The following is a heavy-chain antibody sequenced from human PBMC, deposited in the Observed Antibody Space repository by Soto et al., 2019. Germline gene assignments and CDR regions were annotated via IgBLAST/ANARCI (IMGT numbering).Heavy chain of an antibody. V-gene: IGHV4-59*01. CDR2: IYYSGST. CDR3: AKDIRLSYYYYMDV. D-gene: IGHD6-25*01. J-gene: IGHJ6*03. CDR1: GGSISSYY. Sequence: SETLSLTCTVSGGSISSYYWSWIRQPPGKGLEWIGYIYYSGSTNYNPSLKSRVTISVDTSKNQFSLQMNSLRAEDTALYYCAKDIRLSYYYYMDVWGKGTTVTVSS.